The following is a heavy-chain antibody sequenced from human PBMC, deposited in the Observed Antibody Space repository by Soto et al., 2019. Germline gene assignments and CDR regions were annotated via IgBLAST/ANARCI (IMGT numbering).Heavy chain of an antibody. CDR3: TSDAGGGPAH. Sequence: EVQLVESGGGLVKPGGSLRLSCAASGFSFSYAWMRWVRQAPGKGLEWVGRIKSKTEGGTTDYAAPVKDRFTISRDDSKDTLYLQMNSLKTEDTAVYYCTSDAGGGPAHWGQVTLVTVSS. CDR2: IKSKTEGGTT. V-gene: IGHV3-15*01. D-gene: IGHD2-15*01. J-gene: IGHJ4*02. CDR1: GFSFSYAW.